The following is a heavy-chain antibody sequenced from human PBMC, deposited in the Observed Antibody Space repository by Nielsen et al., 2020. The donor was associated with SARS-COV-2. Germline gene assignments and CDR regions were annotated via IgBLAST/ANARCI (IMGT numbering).Heavy chain of an antibody. Sequence: SVKVSCKASGGIFGTYPITWVRQAPGQGLEWMGGIIPVFGTPSYAQKFQGRVTLTADNFTSTAYMELTSLRYEDTAVYSCAKGERELDPWGQGTLVTVSS. CDR2: IIPVFGTP. D-gene: IGHD1-7*01. CDR3: AKGERELDP. J-gene: IGHJ5*02. CDR1: GGIFGTYP. V-gene: IGHV1-69*06.